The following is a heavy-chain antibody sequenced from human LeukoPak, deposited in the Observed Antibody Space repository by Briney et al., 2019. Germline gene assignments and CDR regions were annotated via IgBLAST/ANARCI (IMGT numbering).Heavy chain of an antibody. CDR1: GFTVSSNY. V-gene: IGHV3-66*04. J-gene: IGHJ3*02. CDR3: ASQSTPVLPFDI. Sequence: GGSLRLSCAASGFTVSSNYISWVRQAPGKGLERVSVIYSAGTTYYADSVKGRFTISRDNSKNTLYLQTNSLRVEDTAVYYCASQSTPVLPFDIWGQGTMVTVSS. CDR2: IYSAGTT.